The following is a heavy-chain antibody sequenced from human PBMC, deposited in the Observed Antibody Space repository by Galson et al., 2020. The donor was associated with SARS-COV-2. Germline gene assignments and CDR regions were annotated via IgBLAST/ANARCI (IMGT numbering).Heavy chain of an antibody. V-gene: IGHV1-2*02. Sequence: ASVKVSCKASGYTFTGYYMHWVRQAPGQGLEWMGWINPNSGGTNYAQKFQGRVTMTRDTSISIAYMELSRLRSDDTAVYYCARDGTAMVTNGFDIWGQETMVTVSS. J-gene: IGHJ3*02. CDR3: ARDGTAMVTNGFDI. CDR1: GYTFTGYY. D-gene: IGHD5-18*01. CDR2: INPNSGGT.